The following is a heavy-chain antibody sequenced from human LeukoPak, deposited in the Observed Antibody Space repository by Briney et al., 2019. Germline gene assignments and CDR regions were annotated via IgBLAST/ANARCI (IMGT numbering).Heavy chain of an antibody. Sequence: SETLSLTCTVSGGSISSGDYYWSWIRQPPGKGLEWIGYIYYSGSTHYNPSLKSRVTISVDTSKNQFSLKLSSVTAADTAVYYCAREVMRSSTSCYLAFRYYYYYMDVWGKGTTVTVSS. CDR1: GGSISSGDYY. CDR2: IYYSGST. V-gene: IGHV4-30-4*08. D-gene: IGHD2-2*01. CDR3: AREVMRSSTSCYLAFRYYYYYMDV. J-gene: IGHJ6*03.